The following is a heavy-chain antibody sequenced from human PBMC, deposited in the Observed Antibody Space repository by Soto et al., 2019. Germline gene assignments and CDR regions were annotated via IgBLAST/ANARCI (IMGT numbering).Heavy chain of an antibody. CDR3: ARMPGLENNPPFDC. CDR1: GDSMTGHY. J-gene: IGHJ4*02. Sequence: QVQLQESGPGLVKPSETLSLTCIVSGDSMTGHYWSWVRQSPEKGLECSGWLYYTGYTMYNPSFKSRATMSVDTSKNQLSLNLGSVTAAATAVYYCARMPGLENNPPFDCWGQGALVIVSS. CDR2: LYYTGYT. D-gene: IGHD3-3*01. V-gene: IGHV4-59*08.